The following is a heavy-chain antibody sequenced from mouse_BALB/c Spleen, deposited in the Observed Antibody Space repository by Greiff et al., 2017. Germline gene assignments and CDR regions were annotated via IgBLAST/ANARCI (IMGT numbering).Heavy chain of an antibody. V-gene: IGHV5-12-1*01. Sequence: EVQGVESGGGLVKPGGSLKLSCAASGFAFSSYDMSWVRQTPEKRLEWVAYISSGGGSTYYPDTVKGRFTISRDNAKNTLYLQMSSLKSEDTAMYYCARLYGNYGYFDYWGQGTTLTVSS. CDR3: ARLYGNYGYFDY. J-gene: IGHJ2*01. CDR2: ISSGGGST. D-gene: IGHD2-10*02. CDR1: GFAFSSYD.